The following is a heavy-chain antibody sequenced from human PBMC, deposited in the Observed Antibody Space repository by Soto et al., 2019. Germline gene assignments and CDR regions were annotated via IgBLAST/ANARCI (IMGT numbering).Heavy chain of an antibody. CDR1: GGSISSYY. Sequence: SETLSLTCTVSGGSISSYYWSWIRQPPGKGLEWIGYIYYSGSTNYNPSLKSRVTISVDTPKNQFSLKLSSVTAADTAVYYCARVVSSIQNPPDFYYYYYYMDVWGKGTTVTVSS. V-gene: IGHV4-59*01. CDR2: IYYSGST. J-gene: IGHJ6*03. D-gene: IGHD6-6*01. CDR3: ARVVSSIQNPPDFYYYYYYMDV.